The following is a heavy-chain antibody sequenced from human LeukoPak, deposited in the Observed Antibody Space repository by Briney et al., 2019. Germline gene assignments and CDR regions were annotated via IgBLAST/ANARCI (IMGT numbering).Heavy chain of an antibody. CDR2: IYTRGSA. J-gene: IGHJ6*03. V-gene: IGHV4-4*07. CDR1: GGPISSYY. D-gene: IGHD2-2*01. Sequence: SETLSLTCTVSGGPISSYYWSWIRQPAGKGLEWIGRIYTRGSANYNPSLKSRVTMSVDMSKNQFSLKLSSVTAADTAVYYCAREGPAIVVVPAARGDYYMDVWGKGTTVTVSS. CDR3: AREGPAIVVVPAARGDYYMDV.